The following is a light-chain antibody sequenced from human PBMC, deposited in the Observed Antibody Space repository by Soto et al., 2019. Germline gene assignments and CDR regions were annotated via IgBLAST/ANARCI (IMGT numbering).Light chain of an antibody. CDR2: DVS. CDR1: QTINGR. CDR3: QKKRFSPYT. Sequence: DIQMTQSPSTLSPSIGDRVTITCRASQTINGRLAWYQQKPGRPPKLLIYDVSFLESGAPSRFSGRVSGPVFPPTISSLRLDDFATFYSQKKRFSPYTLGQG. J-gene: IGKJ2*01. V-gene: IGKV1-5*01.